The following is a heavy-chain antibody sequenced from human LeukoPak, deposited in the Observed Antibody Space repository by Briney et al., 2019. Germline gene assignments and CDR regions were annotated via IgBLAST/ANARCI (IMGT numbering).Heavy chain of an antibody. J-gene: IGHJ4*02. CDR1: GFTFSSYA. CDR2: ISYDGSNK. D-gene: IGHD4-17*01. CDR3: ARGDYGDFLPDY. Sequence: GGSLRLSCAASGFTFSSYAMHWVRQAPGKGLEWVAVISYDGSNKYYADSVKGRFTISRGNSKNTLYLQMNSLRAEDTAVYYCARGDYGDFLPDYWGQGTLVTVSS. V-gene: IGHV3-30-3*01.